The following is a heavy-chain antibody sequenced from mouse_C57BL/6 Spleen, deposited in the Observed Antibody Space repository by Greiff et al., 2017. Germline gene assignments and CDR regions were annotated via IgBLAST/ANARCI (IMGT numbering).Heavy chain of an antibody. J-gene: IGHJ4*01. CDR1: GYTFTSYW. Sequence: VQLQQPGAELVKPGASVKLSCKASGYTFTSYWMHWVKQGPGQGLEWIGMIHPNSGSTNYNEKSKSKATLTVDKSSSTAYMQLSSLTSEDYAVYYCARSDYYYYAMDYWGQGTSVTVSS. CDR3: ARSDYYYYAMDY. D-gene: IGHD2-4*01. V-gene: IGHV1-64*01. CDR2: IHPNSGST.